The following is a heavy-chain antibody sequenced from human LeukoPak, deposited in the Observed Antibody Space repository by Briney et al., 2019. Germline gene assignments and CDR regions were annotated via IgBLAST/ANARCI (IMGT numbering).Heavy chain of an antibody. CDR1: GGSFSGYY. D-gene: IGHD3-10*01. Sequence: SETLSLPCAVYGGSFSGYYWSWLRQPPGKGLEWIGEINHSGSTNYNPSLKSRVTISVDTSKNQFSLKLSSVTAADTAVYYCARKRQLGNYYYYGMDVWGQGTTVTVSS. CDR2: INHSGST. J-gene: IGHJ6*02. CDR3: ARKRQLGNYYYYGMDV. V-gene: IGHV4-34*01.